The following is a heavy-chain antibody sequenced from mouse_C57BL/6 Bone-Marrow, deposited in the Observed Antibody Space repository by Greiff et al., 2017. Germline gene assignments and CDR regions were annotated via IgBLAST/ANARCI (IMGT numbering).Heavy chain of an antibody. CDR1: GFSLTSYG. CDR3: AGRVTTRYYAMDY. D-gene: IGHD2-5*01. J-gene: IGHJ4*01. V-gene: IGHV2-2*01. CDR2: LWSGGST. Sequence: VQLQQSGPGLVQPSQSLSITCTVSGFSLTSYGVHWVRQSPGKGLEWLGGLWSGGSTDYNAAFISRLSISKDNSKSQVFFKMNSLQADDTAIYYCAGRVTTRYYAMDYWGQGTSVTVSS.